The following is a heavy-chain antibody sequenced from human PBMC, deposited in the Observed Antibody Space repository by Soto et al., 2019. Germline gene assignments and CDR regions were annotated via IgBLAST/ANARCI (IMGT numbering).Heavy chain of an antibody. J-gene: IGHJ5*02. CDR3: ARDVVPGSGYGGNSAHWFDP. V-gene: IGHV1-3*01. Sequence: ASVKVSCKASGYTFTSYAMHWVCQAPGQRLEWMGWINAGNGNTKYSQKFQGRVTITRDTSASTAYMELSSLRSEDTAVYYCARDVVPGSGYGGNSAHWFDPWGQGTLVTV. CDR2: INAGNGNT. CDR1: GYTFTSYA. D-gene: IGHD4-17*01.